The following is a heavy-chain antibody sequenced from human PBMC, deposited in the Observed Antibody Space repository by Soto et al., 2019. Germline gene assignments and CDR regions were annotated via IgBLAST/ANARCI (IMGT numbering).Heavy chain of an antibody. J-gene: IGHJ4*02. CDR2: IIPIFGTA. CDR3: AREGVSGPSDY. D-gene: IGHD2-15*01. V-gene: IGHV1-69*06. CDR1: LGTFSSYA. Sequence: VTVSRLSSLGTFSSYAISWVRQAPGQGLEWMGGIIPIFGTANYAQKFQGRVTITADKSTSTAYMELSSLRSEDTAVYYCAREGVSGPSDYWGQGTLVTVSS.